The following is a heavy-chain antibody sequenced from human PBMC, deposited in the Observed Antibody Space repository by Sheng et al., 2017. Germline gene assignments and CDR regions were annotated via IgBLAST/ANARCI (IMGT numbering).Heavy chain of an antibody. CDR2: IHTDGSAT. Sequence: EMQLVETGGGLVQPGGSLRLSCAVSGFTFSTYWMSWVRQAPGKGLVWVSRIHTDGSATTYADSVKGRFTISRDNAKNTLYLQMNSLRADDTAVYYCARGRVGYGMDVWGQGTTVTVSS. CDR1: GFTFSTYW. J-gene: IGHJ6*02. CDR3: ARGRVGYGMDV. V-gene: IGHV3-74*01.